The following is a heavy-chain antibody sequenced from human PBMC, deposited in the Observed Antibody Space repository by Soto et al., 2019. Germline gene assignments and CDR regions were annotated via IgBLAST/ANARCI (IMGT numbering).Heavy chain of an antibody. Sequence: ETLSLTCTVSGGSISSYYWSWVRQAPGKGLEWVANIKQDGSEKYYVDSVKGRFTISRDNAKNSLYLQMNSLRAEDTAVYYCARDRYSYYDFWSGSLPYYYYGMDVWGQGTTVTVS. V-gene: IGHV3-7*01. CDR2: IKQDGSEK. CDR1: GGSISSYY. CDR3: ARDRYSYYDFWSGSLPYYYYGMDV. D-gene: IGHD3-3*01. J-gene: IGHJ6*02.